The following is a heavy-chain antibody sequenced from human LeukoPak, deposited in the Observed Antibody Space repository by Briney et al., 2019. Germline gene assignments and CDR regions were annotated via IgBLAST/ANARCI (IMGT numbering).Heavy chain of an antibody. D-gene: IGHD5-18*01. CDR2: ISWNSGSI. V-gene: IGHV3-9*01. CDR1: GFTFDDYA. Sequence: PGRSLRLSCAASGFTFDDYAMHWVRQAPGKGLEWVSGISWNSGSIGYADSVKGRFTISRDNAKNSLYLQMNGLRAEDTALYYCAKAHSYGHAFDYWGQGTLVTVSS. J-gene: IGHJ4*02. CDR3: AKAHSYGHAFDY.